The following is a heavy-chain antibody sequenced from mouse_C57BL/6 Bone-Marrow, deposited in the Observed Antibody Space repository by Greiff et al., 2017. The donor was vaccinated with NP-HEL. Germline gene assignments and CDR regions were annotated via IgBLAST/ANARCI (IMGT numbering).Heavy chain of an antibody. CDR3: AGGDYYGSSPYYFDY. V-gene: IGHV1-19*01. CDR2: INPYNGGT. CDR1: GYTFTDYY. D-gene: IGHD1-1*01. J-gene: IGHJ2*01. Sequence: VQLKQSGPVLVKPGASVKMSCKASGYTFTDYYMNWVKQSHGKSLEWIGVINPYNGGTSYNQKFKGKATLTVDKSSSTAYMELNSLTSEDSAVYYCAGGDYYGSSPYYFDYWGQGTTLTVSS.